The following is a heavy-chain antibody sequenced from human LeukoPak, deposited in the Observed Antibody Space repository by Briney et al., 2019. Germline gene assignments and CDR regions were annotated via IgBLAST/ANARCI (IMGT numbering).Heavy chain of an antibody. D-gene: IGHD3-22*01. CDR2: ISGSSDNT. CDR3: AKGSYYDSSGSFYFDY. J-gene: IGHJ4*02. CDR1: GFTFSSYA. Sequence: GGSLRLPCAASGFTFSSYAMSWVRQAPGKGLEWVSGISGSSDNTYYADSVKGRFTISRDNSKNTLYVQVNSLGTEDTAAYYCAKGSYYDSSGSFYFDYWGQGTLVTVSS. V-gene: IGHV3-23*01.